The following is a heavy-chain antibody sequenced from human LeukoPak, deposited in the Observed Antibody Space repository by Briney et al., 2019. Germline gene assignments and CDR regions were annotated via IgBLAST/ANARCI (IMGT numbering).Heavy chain of an antibody. V-gene: IGHV1-2*06. CDR2: INPNSGGT. Sequence: ASVKVSCKASGYTFTGYYIHWVRQAPGQGLEWMGRINPNSGGTNYAQKFQGRVTMTRDTSISTAYMELSRLRSDDTAVYYCASSGVVVMGFDYWGQGTLVTVSS. CDR1: GYTFTGYY. J-gene: IGHJ4*02. CDR3: ASSGVVVMGFDY. D-gene: IGHD3-22*01.